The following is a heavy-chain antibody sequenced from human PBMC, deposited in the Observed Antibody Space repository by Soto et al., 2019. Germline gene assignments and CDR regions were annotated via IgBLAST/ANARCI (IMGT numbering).Heavy chain of an antibody. V-gene: IGHV3-23*04. CDR3: AKDPPSYYDNGGYYILQMDV. J-gene: IGHJ6*02. D-gene: IGHD3-22*01. CDR2: ISGGGGST. CDR1: GFTFSSYA. Sequence: EVRLVDSGGGLVQPGGSLRLSCAASGFTFSSYAMTWVRQAPGKGLEWVSAISGGGGSTYYADPVKGRFTISRDNSKNTLYLQMNSMRAEDTAVYYCAKDPPSYYDNGGYYILQMDVWGQGTTVTVSS.